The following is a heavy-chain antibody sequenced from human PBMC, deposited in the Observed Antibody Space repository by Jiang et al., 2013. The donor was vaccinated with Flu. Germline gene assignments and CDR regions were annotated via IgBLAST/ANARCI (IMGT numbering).Heavy chain of an antibody. CDR1: GGTFSSYA. CDR3: ARDDGIAAAGTPSRGWYYYYMDV. Sequence: SGAEVKKPGSSVKVSCKASGGTFSSYAISWVRQAPGQGLEWMGGIIPIFGTANYAQKFQGRVTITADESTSTAYMELSSLRSEDTAVYYCARDDGIAAAGTPSRGWYYYYMDVWGKGTTVTVSS. D-gene: IGHD6-13*01. V-gene: IGHV1-69*01. CDR2: IIPIFGTA. J-gene: IGHJ6*03.